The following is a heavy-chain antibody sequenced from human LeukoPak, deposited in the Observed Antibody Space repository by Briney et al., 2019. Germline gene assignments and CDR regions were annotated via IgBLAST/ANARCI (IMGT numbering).Heavy chain of an antibody. J-gene: IGHJ4*02. D-gene: IGHD6-19*01. Sequence: GGSLRLSCAASGFTFSRFLMHWVRQAPGKGLVWVSLISNDGRTTRYADSVKGRFTIPRDNAKNTLYLEINSLRAEDTAVYYCARDLAGSIDYWGQGTLVTVSS. CDR2: ISNDGRTT. CDR3: ARDLAGSIDY. V-gene: IGHV3-74*01. CDR1: GFTFSRFL.